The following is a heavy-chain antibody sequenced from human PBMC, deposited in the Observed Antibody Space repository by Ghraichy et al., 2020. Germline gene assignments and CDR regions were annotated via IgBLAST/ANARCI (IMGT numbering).Heavy chain of an antibody. D-gene: IGHD3-10*01. CDR3: AGGGTAHPPDY. Sequence: LSLTCAASGFTVSSNYMSWVRQAPGKGLEWVSVIYSGGSTYYADSVKGRFTISRDNSKNTLYLQMNSLRAEDTAVYYCAGGGTAHPPDYWGQGTLVTVSS. J-gene: IGHJ4*02. CDR1: GFTVSSNY. V-gene: IGHV3-66*01. CDR2: IYSGGST.